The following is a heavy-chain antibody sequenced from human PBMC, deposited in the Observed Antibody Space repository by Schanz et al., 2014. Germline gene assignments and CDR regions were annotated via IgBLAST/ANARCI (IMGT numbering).Heavy chain of an antibody. V-gene: IGHV3-21*01. J-gene: IGHJ4*02. Sequence: EVHLVESGGGLVKRGGSLRLSCAASGLTISSYSMNWVRQAPGKGLEWVSDISSSGSYIYYADSVKGRFSISRDNAKNSLLLQMNRLRAEDTALYYCAIIGVMVAVAGTRAHYWGQGTLVTVSS. CDR2: ISSSGSYI. CDR1: GLTISSYS. CDR3: AIIGVMVAVAGTRAHY. D-gene: IGHD6-19*01.